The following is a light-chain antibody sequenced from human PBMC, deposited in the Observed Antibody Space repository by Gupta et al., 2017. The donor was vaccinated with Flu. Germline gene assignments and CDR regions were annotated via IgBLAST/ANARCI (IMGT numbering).Light chain of an antibody. Sequence: DIVMTQSPDSLAVSLGERATINCKSSQSVLYSSNNKNYLAWYQQKPGQPPKLLIYWASTRESGVPARFSGSGSGTDFPLTISSLQAEDGAVYYCQQYYSSPFTFGPGTKVDIK. J-gene: IGKJ3*01. CDR3: QQYYSSPFT. CDR2: WAS. CDR1: QSVLYSSNNKNY. V-gene: IGKV4-1*01.